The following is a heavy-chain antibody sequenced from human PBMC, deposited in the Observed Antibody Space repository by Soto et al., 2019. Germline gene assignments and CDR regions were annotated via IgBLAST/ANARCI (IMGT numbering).Heavy chain of an antibody. Sequence: SETLSLTWTVSGGSINTFYWSWVRQPAGKGLEWIGRIFSSGSTSFNPSLESRVAMSVDTSKNHFSLNLSYVTAADMAVYYCAREGSYSAYNFAHGIQLWSFDFWGQGALVTVSS. CDR1: GGSINTFY. V-gene: IGHV4-4*07. CDR3: AREGSYSAYNFAHGIQLWSFDF. J-gene: IGHJ4*02. D-gene: IGHD5-12*01. CDR2: IFSSGST.